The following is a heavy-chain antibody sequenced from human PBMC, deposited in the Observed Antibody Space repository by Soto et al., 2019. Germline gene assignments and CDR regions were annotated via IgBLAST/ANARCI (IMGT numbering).Heavy chain of an antibody. J-gene: IGHJ6*02. CDR2: LHGDGTT. D-gene: IGHD2-15*01. Sequence: VSLRLSSVAAGGTVSSNYMSWVRQAPEKGLEWISVLHGDGTTSYADSVKSRFTISRDNSKNTLYLHMNSLRADDTAVYYCAFFFRYIVYGCLDGVQVLDFWGHGTTVTVSS. CDR1: GGTVSSNY. CDR3: AFFFRYIVYGCLDGVQVLDF. V-gene: IGHV3-66*01.